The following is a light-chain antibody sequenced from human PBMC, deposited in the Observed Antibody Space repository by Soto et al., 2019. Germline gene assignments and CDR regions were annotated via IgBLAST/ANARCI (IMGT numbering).Light chain of an antibody. Sequence: DIQMTQSPATLSASVGDRVTITCRASENIDSTLAWYQKKPGKGPKPLIYKASTLASGVPSRFSGSGSGTHFTLTISSLQPDDVDPYYCQQYANSFFTFGPGTTVDLK. J-gene: IGKJ3*01. CDR1: ENIDST. CDR3: QQYANSFFT. CDR2: KAS. V-gene: IGKV1-5*03.